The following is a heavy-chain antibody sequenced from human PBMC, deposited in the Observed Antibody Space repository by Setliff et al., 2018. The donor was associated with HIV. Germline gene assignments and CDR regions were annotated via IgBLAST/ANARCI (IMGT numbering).Heavy chain of an antibody. J-gene: IGHJ4*02. V-gene: IGHV1-58*01. D-gene: IGHD6-13*01. CDR2: IVVGSGLK. CDR3: AKGRAGYSFDY. Sequence: SVKVSCKPSGFSFSNNAVQWVRQARGQRPEWIGWIVVGSGLKNYAQTFQERVTITRDMSTSTAYMELNSLTSEDTAVYYCAKGRAGYSFDYWGQGTLVTVSS. CDR1: GFSFSNNA.